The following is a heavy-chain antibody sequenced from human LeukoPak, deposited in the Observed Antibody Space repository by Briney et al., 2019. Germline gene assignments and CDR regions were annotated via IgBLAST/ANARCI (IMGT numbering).Heavy chain of an antibody. V-gene: IGHV5-51*01. D-gene: IGHD6-6*01. CDR3: ARKYSSSSGNWFDP. Sequence: GESLKISCKVSGYTFTNYWIGWVRQMPGKGLEWMGIIYPGDSDTRYSPSFQGQVTISADKSISTAYLQWSSLKASDTAMYYCARKYSSSSGNWFDPWGQGTLVTVSS. CDR1: GYTFTNYW. CDR2: IYPGDSDT. J-gene: IGHJ5*02.